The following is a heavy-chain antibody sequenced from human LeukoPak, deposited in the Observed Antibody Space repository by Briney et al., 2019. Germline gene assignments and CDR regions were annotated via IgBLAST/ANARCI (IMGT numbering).Heavy chain of an antibody. V-gene: IGHV3-66*01. CDR2: IYSGGST. Sequence: GGSLRLSCAASGFTVSSNYMSWVRQAPGKGLEWVSVIYSGGSTYYADSVKGRFTISRDNSKNTLYLQMNSLRAEDTAVYYCAKGSRGTVVTPRYYYYYMDVWGKGTTVTVSS. CDR3: AKGSRGTVVTPRYYYYYMDV. D-gene: IGHD4-23*01. CDR1: GFTVSSNY. J-gene: IGHJ6*03.